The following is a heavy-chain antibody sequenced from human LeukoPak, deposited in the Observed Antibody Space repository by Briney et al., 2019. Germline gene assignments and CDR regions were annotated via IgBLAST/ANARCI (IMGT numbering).Heavy chain of an antibody. CDR2: INPNSGGT. V-gene: IGHV1-2*06. J-gene: IGHJ3*02. Sequence: ASVKVSRKASGYTFTGYYMHWVRQAPGQGLEWMGRINPNSGGTNYAQKFQGRVTMTRDTSISTAYMELSRLRSDDTAVYYCASPYYDYVWGSYRHGAFDIWGQGTMVTVSS. CDR3: ASPYYDYVWGSYRHGAFDI. D-gene: IGHD3-16*02. CDR1: GYTFTGYY.